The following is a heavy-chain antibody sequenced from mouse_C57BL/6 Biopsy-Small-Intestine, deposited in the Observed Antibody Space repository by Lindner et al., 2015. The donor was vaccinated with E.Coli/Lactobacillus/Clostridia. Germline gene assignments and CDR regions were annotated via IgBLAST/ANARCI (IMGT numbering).Heavy chain of an antibody. V-gene: IGHV1-81*01. CDR2: IYPRSGNT. Sequence: VQLQESGAELARPGASVKLSCKASGYTFTSYGISWVKQRAGQGLEWIGEIYPRSGNTYCNEKFKGKATLTADKSSSTAYMQLSSLTSEDSAVYFCAREGDYSAWFAYWGQGTLVTVSA. J-gene: IGHJ3*01. D-gene: IGHD2-13*01. CDR1: GYTFTSYG. CDR3: AREGDYSAWFAY.